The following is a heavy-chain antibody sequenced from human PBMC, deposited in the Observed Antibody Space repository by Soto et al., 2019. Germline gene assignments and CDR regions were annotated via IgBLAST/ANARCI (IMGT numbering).Heavy chain of an antibody. CDR3: ARRARPDFYYMDV. Sequence: EVQLAESGGGLAQPGGSLRLSCAASGFTLSGYAMDWVRQAPGKGLEYVSGISSNGVGTYYANSVQCRFTISRDNSKNTVYLQMGSLRPEDMAVYYCARRARPDFYYMDVWGKGTTVTVSS. J-gene: IGHJ6*03. D-gene: IGHD6-6*01. CDR2: ISSNGVGT. CDR1: GFTLSGYA. V-gene: IGHV3-64*01.